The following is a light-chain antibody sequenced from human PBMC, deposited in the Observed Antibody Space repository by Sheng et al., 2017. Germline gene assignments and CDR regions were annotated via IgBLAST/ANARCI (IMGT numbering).Light chain of an antibody. CDR2: DDT. CDR1: DFRTAS. Sequence: SYVLTQPHSVSVAPGQTASITCDTSDFRTASVHWYQHIPGQAPVLVVYDDTDRPPEIPERFSAFSSGDTATLTISRVEAGDEADYYCQVWDGNNDPHWVFGGGTKLTVL. CDR3: QVWDGNNDPHWV. V-gene: IGLV3-21*02. J-gene: IGLJ3*02.